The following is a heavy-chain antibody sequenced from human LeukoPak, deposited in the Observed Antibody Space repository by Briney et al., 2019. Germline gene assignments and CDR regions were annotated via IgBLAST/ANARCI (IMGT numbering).Heavy chain of an antibody. V-gene: IGHV4-4*07. CDR2: IYTSGST. J-gene: IGHJ5*02. Sequence: PSETLSLTCTVSGGSISSYYWSWIRQPAGKGLEWIGRIYTSGSTNYNPSLKSRVTMSVDTSKNQFSLKLSSVTAADTAVYYCASGPLVPAVTYANWFDPWGQGTLVTVSS. CDR3: ASGPLVPAVTYANWFDP. CDR1: GGSISSYY. D-gene: IGHD2-2*01.